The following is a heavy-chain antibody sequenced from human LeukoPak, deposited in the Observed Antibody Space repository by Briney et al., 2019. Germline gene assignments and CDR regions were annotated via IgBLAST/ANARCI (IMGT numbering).Heavy chain of an antibody. V-gene: IGHV3-48*01. J-gene: IGHJ4*02. CDR3: ARAGGSGTSSGGY. CDR2: ISRSEINI. Sequence: GGSLRLSCAGSGFAFGSYNMIWVRQTPGKGLEWISYISRSEINIYYADSVKGRFTISRDDAKSSLYLQMNSLRGDDTAVYYCARAGGSGTSSGGYWGLGTLVTVSS. D-gene: IGHD6-25*01. CDR1: GFAFGSYN.